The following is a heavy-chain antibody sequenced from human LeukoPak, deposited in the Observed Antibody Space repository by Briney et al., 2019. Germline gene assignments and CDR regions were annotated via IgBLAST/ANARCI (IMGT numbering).Heavy chain of an antibody. Sequence: GGSLRLSCAASGFTFSSYEMNWVRQASGKGLEWVSYSSSSGSTIYYADSVKGRFTISRDNAKNSLYLQVNSLRADDTAVYYCARVGSTVAAGTPDCWGQGTLVTVSS. J-gene: IGHJ4*02. D-gene: IGHD6-13*01. CDR2: SSSSGSTI. V-gene: IGHV3-48*03. CDR1: GFTFSSYE. CDR3: ARVGSTVAAGTPDC.